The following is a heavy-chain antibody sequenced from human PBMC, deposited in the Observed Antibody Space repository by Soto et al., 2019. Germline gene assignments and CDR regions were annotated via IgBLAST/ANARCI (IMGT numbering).Heavy chain of an antibody. CDR1: GFTFSSYW. V-gene: IGHV3-7*01. CDR2: IKQDGSEK. Sequence: EVQLVESGGGLVQPGGSLRLSCAASGFTFSSYWMSWVRQAPGKGLEWVANIKQDGSEKYYVDSVKGRFTISRDNAKNSLYLQMNSLRAEDTAVYYCARVTLGYCSSTSCYRKYYYYYYYMDVWGKGTTVTVSS. J-gene: IGHJ6*03. D-gene: IGHD2-2*01. CDR3: ARVTLGYCSSTSCYRKYYYYYYYMDV.